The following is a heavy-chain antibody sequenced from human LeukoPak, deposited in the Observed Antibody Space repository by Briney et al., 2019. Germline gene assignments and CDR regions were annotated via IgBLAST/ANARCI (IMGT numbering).Heavy chain of an antibody. CDR3: ARGPMAYYDLPPPDY. V-gene: IGHV1-8*01. CDR2: MNPNSGNT. Sequence: ASVKVSCKASGYTFTSYDINWVRQATGQGLEWMRWMNPNSGNTGYAQKFQGRVTMTRNTSISTAYMELSSLRSEDTAVYYCARGPMAYYDLPPPDYWGQGTLVTVSS. D-gene: IGHD3-3*01. CDR1: GYTFTSYD. J-gene: IGHJ4*02.